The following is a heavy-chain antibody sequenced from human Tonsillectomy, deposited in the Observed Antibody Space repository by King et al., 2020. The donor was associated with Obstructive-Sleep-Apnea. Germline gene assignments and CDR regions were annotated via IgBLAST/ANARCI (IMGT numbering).Heavy chain of an antibody. J-gene: IGHJ6*02. D-gene: IGHD3-22*01. V-gene: IGHV4-39*07. Sequence: QLQESGPGLVKPSETLSLTCTVSGGSISSSSYYWGWIRQPPGKGLEWIGSIYYSGSTYYNPSLKSRVTISVDTSKNQFSLKLSSVTAADTAGYYCARDGGDYYEPDWQGGEDYHYYYGMDVWGQGTTVTVSS. CDR3: ARDGGDYYEPDWQGGEDYHYYYGMDV. CDR1: GGSISSSSYY. CDR2: IYYSGST.